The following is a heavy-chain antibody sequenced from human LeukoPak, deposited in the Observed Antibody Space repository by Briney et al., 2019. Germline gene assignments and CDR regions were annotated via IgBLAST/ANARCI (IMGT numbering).Heavy chain of an antibody. CDR1: GFTFSDYY. V-gene: IGHV3-11*01. CDR2: ISSSGSTI. D-gene: IGHD3-22*01. J-gene: IGHJ3*02. CDR3: ARDRYYYDSSGYQAAFDI. Sequence: PGGSLRLSCAASGFTFSDYYMSWIRQAPGKGLEWVSYISSSGSTIYYADSVKGRFTISRDNAKNSLYLQMNSLRAEDTAVYYCARDRYYYDSSGYQAAFDIWGQGTMVTVSS.